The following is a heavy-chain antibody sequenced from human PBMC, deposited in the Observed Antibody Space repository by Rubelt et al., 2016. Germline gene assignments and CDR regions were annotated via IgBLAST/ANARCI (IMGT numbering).Heavy chain of an antibody. CDR2: ISYDGSNK. Sequence: GGSLRLSCAASGFTFSSYAMSWVRQAPGKGLEWVAVISYDGSNKYYADSVKGRFTISRDNSKNTLYLQMNSLRAEDTAVYYCARVRGIVATRTPQYYYYGMDVWGQGTTVTVSS. J-gene: IGHJ6*02. CDR3: ARVRGIVATRTPQYYYYGMDV. D-gene: IGHD5-12*01. CDR1: GFTFSSYA. V-gene: IGHV3-30*04.